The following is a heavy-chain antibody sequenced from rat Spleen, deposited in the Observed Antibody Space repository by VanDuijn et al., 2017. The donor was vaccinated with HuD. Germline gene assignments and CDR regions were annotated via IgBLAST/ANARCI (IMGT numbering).Heavy chain of an antibody. Sequence: EVQLQESGPGLVKPSQSLSLTCSVTGYSISSAYRWNWIRKFPGNKLEWMGYINSAGNTNYNPSLKSRISITRDTSKNQFFVQVNSITTEDTATYYCARSDGVHYYLPFADWGQGTLVTVSS. D-gene: IGHD1-12*02. V-gene: IGHV3-3*01. J-gene: IGHJ3*01. CDR2: INSAGNT. CDR3: ARSDGVHYYLPFAD. CDR1: GYSISSAYR.